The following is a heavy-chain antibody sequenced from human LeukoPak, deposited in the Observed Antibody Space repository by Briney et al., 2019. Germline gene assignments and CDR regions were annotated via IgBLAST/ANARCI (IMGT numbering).Heavy chain of an antibody. CDR3: ARGPTGAYDY. Sequence: GGSLRLSCAASGFTFSSYAMSWVRQAPGKGLEWVSAISGSGGSTYYADSVKGRFTISRDNSKNTLYLQMGSLRAEDMAVYYCARGPTGAYDYWGQGTLVTVSS. CDR1: GFTFSSYA. D-gene: IGHD3-16*01. CDR2: ISGSGGST. J-gene: IGHJ4*02. V-gene: IGHV3-23*01.